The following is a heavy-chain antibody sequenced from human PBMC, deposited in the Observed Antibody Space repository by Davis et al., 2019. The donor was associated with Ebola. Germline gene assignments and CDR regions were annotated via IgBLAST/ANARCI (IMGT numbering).Heavy chain of an antibody. V-gene: IGHV3-23*01. D-gene: IGHD3-22*01. J-gene: IGHJ5*02. CDR3: AKVPNLVVVTANSNWFDP. CDR2: ISGSGGST. Sequence: PGGSLRLSCAASGFTFSSYAMSWVRQAPGKGLEWVSAISGSGGSTYYADSVKGRFTISRDNSKNTLYLQMNSLRAEDTAVYYCAKVPNLVVVTANSNWFDPWGQGTLVTVSS. CDR1: GFTFSSYA.